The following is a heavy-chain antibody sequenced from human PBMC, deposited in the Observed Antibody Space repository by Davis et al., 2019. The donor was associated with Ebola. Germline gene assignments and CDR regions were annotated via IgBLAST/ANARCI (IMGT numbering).Heavy chain of an antibody. V-gene: IGHV3-48*01. CDR2: ITRVSDTI. Sequence: GESLQISRAAPGFSFSGHAMNWVRHAPGTGLEWASFITRVSDTIYYAYSVKGRFTISRDDSKNTLYLQMNSLRAEDTAVYYCARGVAGRVRGVPWAMDVWGQGTTVTVSS. J-gene: IGHJ6*02. D-gene: IGHD3-10*01. CDR3: ARGVAGRVRGVPWAMDV. CDR1: GFSFSGHA.